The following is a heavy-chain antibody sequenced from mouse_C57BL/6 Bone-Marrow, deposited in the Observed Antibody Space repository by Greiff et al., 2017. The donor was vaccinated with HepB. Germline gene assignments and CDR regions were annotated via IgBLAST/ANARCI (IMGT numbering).Heavy chain of an antibody. V-gene: IGHV7-1*01. J-gene: IGHJ1*03. Sequence: EVQGVESGGGLVQSGRSLRLSCATSGFTFSDFYMEWVRQAPGKGLEWIAASRNKANDYTTEYSASVKGRFIVSRDTSQSILYLQMNALRAEDTAIYYCARDAGGNYEYFDVWGTGTTVTVSS. CDR2: SRNKANDYTT. D-gene: IGHD2-1*01. CDR3: ARDAGGNYEYFDV. CDR1: GFTFSDFY.